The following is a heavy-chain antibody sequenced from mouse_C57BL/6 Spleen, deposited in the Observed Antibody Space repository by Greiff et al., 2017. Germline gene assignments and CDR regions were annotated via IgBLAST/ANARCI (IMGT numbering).Heavy chain of an antibody. CDR2: IYPGSGST. D-gene: IGHD2-4*01. Sequence: QVQLQQPGAELVKPGASVTMSCTASGYTFTSYWITWVKQRPGQGLEWIGDIYPGSGSTNYNEKFKSKATLTVDTSTSTAYMQLSSLTSEDSAVYYCGTMIRDYWGQGTTLTVSS. J-gene: IGHJ2*01. V-gene: IGHV1-55*01. CDR1: GYTFTSYW. CDR3: GTMIRDY.